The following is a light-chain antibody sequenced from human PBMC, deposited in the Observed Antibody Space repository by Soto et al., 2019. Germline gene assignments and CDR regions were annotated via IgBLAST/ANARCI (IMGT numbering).Light chain of an antibody. CDR1: ALPNQY. CDR3: HSGDSTATYWE. V-gene: IGLV3-25*02. J-gene: IGLJ3*02. CDR2: KDT. Sequence: SYEVTQPPSVSVSPGQTARITCSGDALPNQYAYWYQHKPGQAPVLVMYKDTKRPSGIPERFSGSTSGTTVTLTISGVQAEDEADYYCHSGDSTATYWEFGGGTKLTVL.